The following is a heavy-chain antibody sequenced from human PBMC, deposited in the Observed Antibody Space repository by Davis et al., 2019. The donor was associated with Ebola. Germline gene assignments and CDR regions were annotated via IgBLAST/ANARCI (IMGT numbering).Heavy chain of an antibody. Sequence: ASVKVSCKASGYTFTSYYMHWVRQAPGQGLEWMGIINPSGGSTSYAQKFQGRVTMTRDTSANTAYMELSSLKSGDTSVYYCARASRVWSPDYWGQGTLVTVSS. CDR2: INPSGGST. V-gene: IGHV1-46*01. D-gene: IGHD6-19*01. CDR3: ARASRVWSPDY. CDR1: GYTFTSYY. J-gene: IGHJ4*02.